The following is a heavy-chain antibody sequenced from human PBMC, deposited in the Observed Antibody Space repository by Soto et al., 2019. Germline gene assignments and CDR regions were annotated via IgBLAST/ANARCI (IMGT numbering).Heavy chain of an antibody. D-gene: IGHD1-26*01. CDR3: ANRYRYSGSRQTY. V-gene: IGHV3-23*01. J-gene: IGHJ4*02. CDR2: ISGSGGST. Sequence: PGGSLRLSCAASGFTFSSYAMSWVRQAPGKGLEWVSAISGSGGSTYYADSVKGRFTISRDNSKNTLYLQMNSLRAEDTAVYYCANRYRYSGSRQTYWGQGTLVTVSS. CDR1: GFTFSSYA.